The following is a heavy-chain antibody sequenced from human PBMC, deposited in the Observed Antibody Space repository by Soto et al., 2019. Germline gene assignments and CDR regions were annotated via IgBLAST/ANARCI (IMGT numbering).Heavy chain of an antibody. CDR2: ICSNDET. D-gene: IGHD5-18*01. Sequence: QVTLKDSGPVLVKPTETLTLTCTVSGFSPSNARMGVSWIRQPPGKALEWLAHICSNDETAYNSSLTSRLTISNDTSTSQVVLSMTNMDPLDTATYYCSRIGQLLVVPYMDVWGKGTTGTVSS. CDR1: GFSPSNARMG. V-gene: IGHV2-26*01. CDR3: SRIGQLLVVPYMDV. J-gene: IGHJ6*03.